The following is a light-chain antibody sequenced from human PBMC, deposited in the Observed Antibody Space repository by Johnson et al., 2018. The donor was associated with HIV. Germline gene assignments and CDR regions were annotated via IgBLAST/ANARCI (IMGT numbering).Light chain of an antibody. J-gene: IGLJ1*01. Sequence: QPVLTQPPSVSAAPGQKVTISCSGSSSNIGNNYVSWYQQFPGTAPKLLIYENNKRPSGISDRFSASKSGTSATLGITGLQTGDEADYFCGTWDLSLNAYVFGPGTKVTVL. CDR1: SSNIGNNY. CDR3: GTWDLSLNAYV. V-gene: IGLV1-51*02. CDR2: ENN.